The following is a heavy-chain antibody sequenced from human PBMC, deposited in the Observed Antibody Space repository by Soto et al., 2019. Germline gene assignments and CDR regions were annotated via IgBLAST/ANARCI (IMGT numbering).Heavy chain of an antibody. V-gene: IGHV1-18*01. Sequence: QVQLVQSGGEVKKPGASVKVSCKASGYTFTIYGINWVRQAPGQGLEWMGWISPDNGNTNYAQKLQGRVTMTTDTSTSTAYMELRSLRSDGTAVYYCARALGYSGYAGMDVWGQGTTVTGSS. J-gene: IGHJ6*02. CDR2: ISPDNGNT. D-gene: IGHD5-12*01. CDR3: ARALGYSGYAGMDV. CDR1: GYTFTIYG.